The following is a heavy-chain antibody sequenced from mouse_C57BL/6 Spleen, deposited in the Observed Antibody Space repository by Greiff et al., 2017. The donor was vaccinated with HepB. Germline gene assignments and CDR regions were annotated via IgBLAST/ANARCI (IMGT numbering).Heavy chain of an antibody. CDR2: ISYDGSN. CDR1: GYSITSGYY. J-gene: IGHJ3*01. V-gene: IGHV3-6*01. CDR3: ARGEDYSNYVFAY. Sequence: EVQLQQSGPGLVKPSQSLSLTCSVTGYSITSGYYWNWIRQFPGNKLEWMGYISYDGSNNYNPSLKNRISITRDTSKNQFFLKLNSVTTEDTATYYCARGEDYSNYVFAYWGQGTLVTVSA. D-gene: IGHD2-5*01.